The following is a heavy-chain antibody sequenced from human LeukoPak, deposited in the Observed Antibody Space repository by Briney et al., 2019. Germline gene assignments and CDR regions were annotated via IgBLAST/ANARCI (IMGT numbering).Heavy chain of an antibody. CDR3: ARGAEMATTTPFDY. Sequence: PGGSLRLSCAASGFTFSSYGMHWVRQAPGKGLEWVAVIWYDGSNKYYADSVKGRFTISRDNSKNTLSLQMNSLRAEDTAVYYCARGAEMATTTPFDYWGQGTLVTVSS. CDR2: IWYDGSNK. CDR1: GFTFSSYG. V-gene: IGHV3-33*01. D-gene: IGHD5-24*01. J-gene: IGHJ4*02.